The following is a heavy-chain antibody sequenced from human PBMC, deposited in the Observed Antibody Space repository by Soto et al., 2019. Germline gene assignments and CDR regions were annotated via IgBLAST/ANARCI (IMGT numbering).Heavy chain of an antibody. CDR1: GFTVSSSNY. Sequence: SGGGLIQPGGSLRLSCVVSGFTVSSSNYMSWVRQAPGKGLEWVSVIYTGGTTYYADSVKGRFTISRDNSKNTLYLQMNSLRAEDTAVYYCHGYGYWGQGTLVTVSS. CDR2: IYTGGTT. D-gene: IGHD5-12*01. V-gene: IGHV3-53*01. CDR3: HGYGY. J-gene: IGHJ4*02.